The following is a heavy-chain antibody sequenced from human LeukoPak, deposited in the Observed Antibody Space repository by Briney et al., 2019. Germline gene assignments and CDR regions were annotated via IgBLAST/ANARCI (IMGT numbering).Heavy chain of an antibody. J-gene: IGHJ1*01. CDR1: GFTFNSYW. CDR2: IKQDGSEK. V-gene: IGHV3-7*03. D-gene: IGHD3-22*01. CDR3: AKDWAITMIVERAPEH. Sequence: PGGSLRLSCAASGFTFNSYWMSWVRQAPGKGLEWGANIKQDGSEKYYVDSVKGRFTTSRDNSKNTLYLQMNSLRAEDTAVYYCAKDWAITMIVERAPEHWGQGTLVTVSS.